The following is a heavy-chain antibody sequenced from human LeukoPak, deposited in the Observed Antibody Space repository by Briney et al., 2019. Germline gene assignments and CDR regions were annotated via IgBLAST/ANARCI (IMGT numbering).Heavy chain of an antibody. D-gene: IGHD4-17*01. CDR3: ARGATVTYYYYYYYMDV. CDR2: ISSSGSTI. Sequence: GGSLRLSCAASGFTFSSYSMNWVRQAPGKGLEWVSYISSSGSTIYYADSVKGRFTISRDNAKNSLYLQMNSLRAEDTAVYYCARGATVTYYYYYYYMDVWGKGTTVTISS. J-gene: IGHJ6*03. CDR1: GFTFSSYS. V-gene: IGHV3-48*04.